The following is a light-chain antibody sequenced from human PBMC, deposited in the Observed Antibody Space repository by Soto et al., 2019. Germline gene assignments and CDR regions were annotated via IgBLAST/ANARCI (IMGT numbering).Light chain of an antibody. CDR2: DSS. V-gene: IGKV3-11*01. CDR3: QQRSNWHRT. Sequence: EIVLTQSPATLSLSPGERDTLSCSASQSVSSYLAWYQPKPGQAPRLLIYDSSNRAAGIPARFSGSGSGTGFTLTISSLVPEDFAVYYCQQRSNWHRTFGQGIKVEI. J-gene: IGKJ1*01. CDR1: QSVSSY.